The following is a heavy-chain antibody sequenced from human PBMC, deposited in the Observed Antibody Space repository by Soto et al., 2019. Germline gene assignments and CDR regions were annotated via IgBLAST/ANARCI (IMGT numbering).Heavy chain of an antibody. D-gene: IGHD3-3*01. J-gene: IGHJ4*02. CDR1: GFTFSSYA. V-gene: IGHV3-30-3*01. Sequence: QVQLVASGGGVVQPGRSLRLSCAASGFTFSSYAMHWVRQAPGKGLEWVAVISYDGSNKYYADSVKGRFTISRDNSKNTLYLQMNSLRAEDTAVYYCARDAQGVVNNYFDYWGQGTLVTVSS. CDR3: ARDAQGVVNNYFDY. CDR2: ISYDGSNK.